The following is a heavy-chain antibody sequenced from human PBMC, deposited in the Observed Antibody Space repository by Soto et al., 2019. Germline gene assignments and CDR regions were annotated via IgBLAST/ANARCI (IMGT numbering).Heavy chain of an antibody. CDR3: ARETYGDYGLFDY. D-gene: IGHD4-17*01. CDR2: INQDGSEK. J-gene: IGHJ4*02. CDR1: GFTFSSYW. V-gene: IGHV3-7*05. Sequence: GGSLRLSCAASGFTFSSYWMSWVRQAPGKGLEWVANINQDGSEKYYVDSVKGRFTISRDNAKNSLYLQMNSLRAEDTAVYYCARETYGDYGLFDYWGQGTLVTVSS.